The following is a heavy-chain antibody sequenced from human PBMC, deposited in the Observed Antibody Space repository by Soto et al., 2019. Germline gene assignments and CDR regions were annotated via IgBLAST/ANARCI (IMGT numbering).Heavy chain of an antibody. D-gene: IGHD3-16*01. CDR1: GGIFTNNA. J-gene: IGHJ6*02. CDR2: VIPLFDTA. V-gene: IGHV1-69*01. Sequence: QVQVVQSGAEVKKPGSSVKVSCKVSGGIFTNNAISWVRQAPGQGLEWLGGVIPLFDTAYYAQIFRGRLRISADGATTTAYMELSGLTSADTAVYFCPTGGNNDGYNFYHGMDVWGQGTTVTVS. CDR3: PTGGNNDGYNFYHGMDV.